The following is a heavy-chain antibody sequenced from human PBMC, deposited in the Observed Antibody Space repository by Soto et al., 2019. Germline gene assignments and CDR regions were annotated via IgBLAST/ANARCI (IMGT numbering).Heavy chain of an antibody. D-gene: IGHD3-3*01. CDR2: IVVGSGNT. V-gene: IGHV1-58*01. J-gene: IGHJ4*02. Sequence: SVKVSWKASGFTFTSSAVQWVRQARGQRLEWIGWIVVGSGNTNYAQKFQERVTITRDMSTSTAYMELSSLRSENTAVYYCAAVPHITPPGYWGQGTLVTVS. CDR3: AAVPHITPPGY. CDR1: GFTFTSSA.